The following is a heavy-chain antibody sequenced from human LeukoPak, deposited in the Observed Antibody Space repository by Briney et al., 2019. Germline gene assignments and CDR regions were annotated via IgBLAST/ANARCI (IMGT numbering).Heavy chain of an antibody. Sequence: PGGSLRLSCAASGFTVRSNYMSWVRQAPGKGLEWVSVMHSGDSTYYDDSVKGRFTISRDNSKNTLDLQMNSLRAEDTAVYYCARADGYSSWFVHWGQGTLATVSS. CDR3: ARADGYSSWFVH. J-gene: IGHJ5*02. V-gene: IGHV3-53*01. CDR2: MHSGDST. CDR1: GFTVRSNY. D-gene: IGHD5-18*01.